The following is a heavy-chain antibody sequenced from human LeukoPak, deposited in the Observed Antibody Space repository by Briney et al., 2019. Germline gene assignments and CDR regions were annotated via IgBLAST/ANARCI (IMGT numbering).Heavy chain of an antibody. Sequence: PGGSLRLSCAASRFTFSRYWMHWVRQAPGKGLVWVSRINSDGSSTSYADSVKGRFTISRDNAKNTLYLQMNSLRAEDTAVYYCARAGSGSYFDYWGQGTLVTVSS. J-gene: IGHJ4*02. V-gene: IGHV3-74*01. CDR1: RFTFSRYW. D-gene: IGHD1-26*01. CDR3: ARAGSGSYFDY. CDR2: INSDGSST.